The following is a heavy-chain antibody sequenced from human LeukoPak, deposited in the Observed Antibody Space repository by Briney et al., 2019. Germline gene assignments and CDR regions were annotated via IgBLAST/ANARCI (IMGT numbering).Heavy chain of an antibody. CDR1: GFTFSSYW. J-gene: IGHJ4*02. CDR2: IKQDGSEK. D-gene: IGHD4/OR15-4a*01. V-gene: IGHV3-7*01. Sequence: GGSLRLSCAASGFTFSSYWMSWVRQAPGKGLEWVANIKQDGSEKYYVDSVKGRFTISRDNAKNSLDLQMNSLRDEDTAVYYCARRKEVQTTFDYWGQGTLVTVAS. CDR3: ARRKEVQTTFDY.